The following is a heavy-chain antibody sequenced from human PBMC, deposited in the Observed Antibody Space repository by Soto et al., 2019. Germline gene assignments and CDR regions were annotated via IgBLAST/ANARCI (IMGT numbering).Heavy chain of an antibody. D-gene: IGHD5-18*01. CDR3: ARQLDTAMVTAYYYYYGMDV. Sequence: GESLKISCKGSGYSFTSYWIGWVRQMPGKGLEWMGIIYPGDSDTRYSPSFQGQVTISADKSINTAYLQWSSLKASDTAMYYCARQLDTAMVTAYYYYYGMDVWGQGTTVTVSS. J-gene: IGHJ6*02. CDR1: GYSFTSYW. V-gene: IGHV5-51*01. CDR2: IYPGDSDT.